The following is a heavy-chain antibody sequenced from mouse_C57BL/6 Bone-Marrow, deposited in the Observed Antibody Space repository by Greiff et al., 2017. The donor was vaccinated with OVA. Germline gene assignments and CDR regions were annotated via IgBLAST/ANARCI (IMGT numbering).Heavy chain of an antibody. CDR1: GYAFSSYW. D-gene: IGHD2-4*01. CDR3: ARYGGYDYDRGYFDV. CDR2: IYPGDGDT. Sequence: VQLQQSGAELVKPGASVKISCKASGYAFSSYWMNWVKQRPGKGLEWIGQIYPGDGDTNYNGKFKGKATLTADKSSSTAYMQLSSLTSEDSAVYFCARYGGYDYDRGYFDVWGTGTTVTVSS. V-gene: IGHV1-80*01. J-gene: IGHJ1*03.